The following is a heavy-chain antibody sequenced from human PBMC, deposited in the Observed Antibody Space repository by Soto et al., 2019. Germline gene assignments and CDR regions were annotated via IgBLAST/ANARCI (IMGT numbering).Heavy chain of an antibody. CDR2: ISAYNGNT. CDR3: ARDLVPGYTGFSDY. J-gene: IGHJ4*02. Sequence: ASVKVSCKTSGYTFSNYGINWVRHAPGRGLEWMGWISAYNGNTNFAQKLQGRVSLTTDTSSTTAYMELRSLTSDDTAVYYCARDLVPGYTGFSDYWGQGTLVTVSS. CDR1: GYTFSNYG. V-gene: IGHV1-18*01. D-gene: IGHD5-12*01.